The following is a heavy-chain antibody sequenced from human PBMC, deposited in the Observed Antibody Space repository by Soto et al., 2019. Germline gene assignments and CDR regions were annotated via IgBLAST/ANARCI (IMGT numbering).Heavy chain of an antibody. D-gene: IGHD2-8*02. CDR2: ISWDGGSV. V-gene: IGHV3-43*01. CDR1: GFTFDDYT. J-gene: IGHJ4*02. Sequence: GGSLRLSCAASGFTFDDYTMHWVRQPPGKGLEWVSLISWDGGSVYYADSVKRRFTVSRDNSKNSLFLQMKSLRSEDTAVYYCTKAGRTGLSPFDSWGQGTLVTVSS. CDR3: TKAGRTGLSPFDS.